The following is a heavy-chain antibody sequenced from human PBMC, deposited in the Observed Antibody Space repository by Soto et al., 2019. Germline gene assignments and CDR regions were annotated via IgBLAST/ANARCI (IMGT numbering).Heavy chain of an antibody. J-gene: IGHJ6*02. D-gene: IGHD3-10*01. Sequence: QVQLVQSGAEVKKPGASVKVSCKASGYTFTSYYMHWVRQAPGQGLEWMGIINPSGGSTSYAQKFQGRVTMTRDTSTSTVYMELSSLRSEDTAVYYCARVQYYYGSGRSYYYYYYGMDVWGQGTTVTVSS. CDR1: GYTFTSYY. CDR3: ARVQYYYGSGRSYYYYYYGMDV. V-gene: IGHV1-46*01. CDR2: INPSGGST.